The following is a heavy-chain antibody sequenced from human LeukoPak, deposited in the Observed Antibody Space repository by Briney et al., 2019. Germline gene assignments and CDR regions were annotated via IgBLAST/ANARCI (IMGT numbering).Heavy chain of an antibody. J-gene: IGHJ6*02. CDR3: ARDLLDYSNYPVFYYYYGMDV. Sequence: PGGSLRLSCAASEFTFSSYSMNWVRQAPGKGLEWVSYITNSGNSKSYADSVKGRFTISRDNTKNSLYLQMNSLRAEDTAVYYCARDLLDYSNYPVFYYYYGMDVWGQGTTVTVSS. CDR2: ITNSGNSK. D-gene: IGHD4-11*01. V-gene: IGHV3-48*01. CDR1: EFTFSSYS.